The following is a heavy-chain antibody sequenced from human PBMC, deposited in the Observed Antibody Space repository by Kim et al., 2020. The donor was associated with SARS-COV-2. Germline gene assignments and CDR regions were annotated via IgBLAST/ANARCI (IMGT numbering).Heavy chain of an antibody. CDR1: GFTFTSYY. V-gene: IGHV1-46*01. CDR3: AREGAVSAKMFDS. D-gene: IGHD6-19*01. Sequence: ASVKVSCKASGFTFTSYYMHWVRQTPGQGPEWMGVIIPSGGGTIYAPKFPGRVTMTSDASTNTVYMELHSLTSEDTAVYYCAREGAVSAKMFDSWGQGTL. CDR2: IIPSGGGT. J-gene: IGHJ4*02.